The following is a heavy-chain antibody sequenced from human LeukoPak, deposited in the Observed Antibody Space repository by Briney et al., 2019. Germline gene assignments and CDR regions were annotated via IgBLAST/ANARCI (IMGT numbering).Heavy chain of an antibody. J-gene: IGHJ4*02. CDR1: GFTFSTYS. CDR2: ISSSSSYI. CDR3: ARGYPSVVRGVIEY. D-gene: IGHD3-10*01. Sequence: PGGSLRLSCAASGFTFSTYSMNWVRQAPGKGLEWVSSISSSSSYIYYADSMKGRFTISRDNAKKSLYLQMNSLRAEDTAVYYCARGYPSVVRGVIEYWGQGTLVTVSS. V-gene: IGHV3-21*01.